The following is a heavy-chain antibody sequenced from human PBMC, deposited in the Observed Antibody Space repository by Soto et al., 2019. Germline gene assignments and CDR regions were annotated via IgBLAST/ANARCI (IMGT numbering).Heavy chain of an antibody. CDR2: ISHLETT. V-gene: IGHV4-30-2*01. D-gene: IGHD2-15*01. CDR3: ERGGGNASFAV. Sequence: SETLSLTCSASGVTLSYGGYSWSWIRQAPGKGLEGLGYISHLETTYYYPSFKSGLFLSIERTRNQLSLSLSTMPAADKTVDYCERGGGNASFAVWGPGIQVTLSS. J-gene: IGHJ6*02. CDR1: GVTLSYGGYS.